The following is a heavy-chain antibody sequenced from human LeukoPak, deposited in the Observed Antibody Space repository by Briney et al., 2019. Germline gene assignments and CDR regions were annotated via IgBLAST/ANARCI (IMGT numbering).Heavy chain of an antibody. J-gene: IGHJ6*03. D-gene: IGHD4/OR15-4a*01. CDR2: IRYDGSNK. V-gene: IGHV3-30*02. CDR3: AKVHLVLPYYYYYYMDV. Sequence: PGGSLRLSCAASGFTFSNYGMHWVRQAPGKGLEWVAFIRYDGSNKYYADSVKGRFTISRDNSKNTLYLQMNSLRAEDTAVYYCAKVHLVLPYYYYYYMDVWGKGTTVTVSS. CDR1: GFTFSNYG.